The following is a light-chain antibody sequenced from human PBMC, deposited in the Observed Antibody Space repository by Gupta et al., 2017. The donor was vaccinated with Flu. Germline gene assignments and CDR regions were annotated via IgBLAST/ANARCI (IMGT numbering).Light chain of an antibody. V-gene: IGLV1-51*01. CDR2: DKN. CDR1: GSNVGNNF. J-gene: IGLJ2*01. Sequence: SVLTQPPSVSAAPGQKVTISCSGSGSNVGNNFVSWYQQLPTTAPNVLIYDKNKRRSGIPDRFSGSKSGTSATLDTTGLQTGDEADYCCDTVDSSRSAVVFGGGTKLTVL. CDR3: DTVDSSRSAVV.